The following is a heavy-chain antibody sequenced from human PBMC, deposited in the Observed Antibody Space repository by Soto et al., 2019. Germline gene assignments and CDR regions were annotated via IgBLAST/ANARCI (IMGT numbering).Heavy chain of an antibody. J-gene: IGHJ4*02. CDR2: ISSRSTYT. CDR1: GSTFSTYS. CDR3: ARDQMGGRQLPIDY. D-gene: IGHD2-2*01. V-gene: IGHV3-21*01. Sequence: GGSLRLSCAASGSTFSTYSMNWVRQTPGKGLEWLSSISSRSTYTYYADSVRGRFTISRDNARNSLYLQLNSLRADDTAVYYCARDQMGGRQLPIDYWGQGTLVTVSS.